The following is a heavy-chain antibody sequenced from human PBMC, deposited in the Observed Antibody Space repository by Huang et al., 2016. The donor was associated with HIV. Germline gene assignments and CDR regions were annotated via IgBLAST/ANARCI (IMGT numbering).Heavy chain of an antibody. D-gene: IGHD6-13*01. CDR2: SYYSGST. CDR3: AREADSSSWYFRDAFDI. CDR1: GGSISSHY. V-gene: IGHV4-59*11. Sequence: QVQLQESGPGLVKPSETLSLTCTVSGGSISSHYWSWIRQPPGKGLEWIGSSYYSGSTTYNPSRKSRFPISVDTSKNQFSLKRSSVTAADTAVYYCAREADSSSWYFRDAFDIWGQGTMVTVSS. J-gene: IGHJ3*02.